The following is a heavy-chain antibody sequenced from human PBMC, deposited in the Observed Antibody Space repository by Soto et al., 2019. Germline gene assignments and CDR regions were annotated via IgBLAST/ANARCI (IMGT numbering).Heavy chain of an antibody. V-gene: IGHV3-33*01. CDR3: ARDLSGDSYIDY. D-gene: IGHD2-21*02. CDR2: IWYDGSNK. Sequence: GGSLRLSCEASGFTFSGNGMHWVRQAPGKGLEWVAVIWYDGSNKHYADSVRGRFTISRDTSKNALYLQMNSLRAEDTAVYYCARDLSGDSYIDYWGQGTLVTVSS. J-gene: IGHJ4*02. CDR1: GFTFSGNG.